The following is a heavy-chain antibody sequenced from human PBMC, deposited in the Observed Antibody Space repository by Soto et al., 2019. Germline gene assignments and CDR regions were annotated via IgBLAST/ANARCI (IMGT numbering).Heavy chain of an antibody. CDR2: IGGNGGNI. D-gene: IGHD1-1*01. CDR3: ATQDFRGSTGTT. Sequence: EVQLLESGGGLVHPGGSLRLSCAASGFTFSRYAMGWVRQAPGKGLEWVSVIGGNGGNIHNADFVKGRFTISRDNSKNTLYLQMNRLRVEDTAVYICATQDFRGSTGTTWGQGTLVTVSS. V-gene: IGHV3-23*01. CDR1: GFTFSRYA. J-gene: IGHJ4*02.